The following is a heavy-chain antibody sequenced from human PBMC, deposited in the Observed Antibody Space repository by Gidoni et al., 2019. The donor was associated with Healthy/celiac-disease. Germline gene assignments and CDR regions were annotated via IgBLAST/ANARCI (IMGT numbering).Heavy chain of an antibody. CDR2: ISSSRSYI. Sequence: EVQLVESGGGLVKPGGSLRLSCAASGFTFSSYSMNWVRQAPGKGLEWVSSISSSRSYIYYADSVKGRFTISRDNAKNSLYLQMNSLRAEDTAVYYCARAPSSVGMDVWGQGTTVTVSS. J-gene: IGHJ6*02. CDR3: ARAPSSVGMDV. V-gene: IGHV3-21*01. CDR1: GFTFSSYS. D-gene: IGHD4-4*01.